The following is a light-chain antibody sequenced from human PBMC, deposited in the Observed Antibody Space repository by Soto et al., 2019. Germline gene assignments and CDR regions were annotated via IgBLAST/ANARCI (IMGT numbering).Light chain of an antibody. CDR3: SSYAGSNNFVV. CDR2: EVS. Sequence: QSALTQPPSASGSPGQSVTISCTGTSSDVGGYNYVSWYQQHPGKAPKLMIYEVSKRPSGVPDRFSGSKSGNPASLTVSGLQAEDETDYSCSSYAGSNNFVVFGGGTQLTVL. CDR1: SSDVGGYNY. V-gene: IGLV2-8*01. J-gene: IGLJ2*01.